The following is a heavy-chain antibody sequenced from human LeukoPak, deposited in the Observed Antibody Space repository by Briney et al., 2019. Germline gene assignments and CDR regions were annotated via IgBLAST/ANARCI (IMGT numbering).Heavy chain of an antibody. V-gene: IGHV3-11*01. CDR3: ARDRCYYDSSGYYSFEY. Sequence: PGGSLRPSCAASGFTFSDYYMSWIRQAPGKGLEWVSYISSSGSTIYYADSVKGRFTVSRDNAKNSLYLQMNSLRAEDTAVYYCARDRCYYDSSGYYSFEYWGQGTLVTVSS. D-gene: IGHD3-22*01. CDR2: ISSSGSTI. J-gene: IGHJ4*02. CDR1: GFTFSDYY.